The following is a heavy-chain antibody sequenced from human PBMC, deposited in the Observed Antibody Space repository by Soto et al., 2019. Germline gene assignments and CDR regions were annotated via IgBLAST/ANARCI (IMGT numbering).Heavy chain of an antibody. CDR3: ARISSSSRVYYYYGMDV. J-gene: IGHJ6*02. CDR1: GGSISSYY. Sequence: QVQLQESGPGLVKPSETLSLTCTVSGGSISSYYWSWIRQPPGKGLEWIGYIYYSGSTNYNPSLKSRVTISVDTSKNQFSLKLSSVTAADTAVYYCARISSSSRVYYYYGMDVWGQGTTVTVSS. CDR2: IYYSGST. D-gene: IGHD6-6*01. V-gene: IGHV4-59*01.